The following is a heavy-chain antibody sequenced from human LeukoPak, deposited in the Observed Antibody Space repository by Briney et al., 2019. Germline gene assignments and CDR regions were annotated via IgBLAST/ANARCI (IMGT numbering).Heavy chain of an antibody. V-gene: IGHV4-38-2*02. CDR1: ADAITSHFY. Sequence: SETLSLTCIVSADAITSHFYWGWIRQSPGEGGKGLEWIASVYHSGAEYVNPSLKSRVTTSVDTSKSQFYLTLTSVTAADTAVYFCARASFASGSYYFDLWGPGTLIAVSS. D-gene: IGHD3-10*01. J-gene: IGHJ4*02. CDR2: VYHSGAE. CDR3: ARASFASGSYYFDL.